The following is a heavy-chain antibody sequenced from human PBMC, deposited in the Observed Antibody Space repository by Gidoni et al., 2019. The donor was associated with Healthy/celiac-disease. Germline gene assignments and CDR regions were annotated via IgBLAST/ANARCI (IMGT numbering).Heavy chain of an antibody. Sequence: EVQLVQSGAEVKQPGESLKISCKGSGYSFTSYWIGWVRQMPGKGLEWMGIIYPGDSDTRYSPSFQGQVTISADKSISTADLQWSSLKASDTAMYYCARLKRGELSFSYYFDYWGQGTLVTVSS. D-gene: IGHD3-16*02. CDR1: GYSFTSYW. CDR3: ARLKRGELSFSYYFDY. V-gene: IGHV5-51*01. J-gene: IGHJ4*02. CDR2: IYPGDSDT.